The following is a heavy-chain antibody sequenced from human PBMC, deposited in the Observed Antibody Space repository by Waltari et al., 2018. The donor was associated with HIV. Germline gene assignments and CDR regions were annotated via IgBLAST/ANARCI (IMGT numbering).Heavy chain of an antibody. J-gene: IGHJ4*02. CDR3: ATASSLSSYRQFDY. D-gene: IGHD5-18*01. Sequence: QVQLVQSGAEVKKPGASVKVSCKVSGYTLTELSIPWVRQAPGKGLEWMGGFDPEDGETIYAQKFQGRVTMTEDTSTDTAYMELSSLRSEDTAVYYCATASSLSSYRQFDYWGQGTLVTVSS. CDR1: GYTLTELS. V-gene: IGHV1-24*01. CDR2: FDPEDGET.